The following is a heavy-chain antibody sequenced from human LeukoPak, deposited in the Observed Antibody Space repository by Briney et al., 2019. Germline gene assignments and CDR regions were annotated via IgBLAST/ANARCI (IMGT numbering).Heavy chain of an antibody. V-gene: IGHV6-1*01. Sequence: QTLSLTCAISGDSVSSNSAAWNWIRQSPSRGLEWLGRTYYRSKWYNDYAVSVKSRITINPGTSKNQFSLQLNSVTPEDTAVYYCARDGLRAAAAYYYYYYGMDVWGQGTTVTVSS. D-gene: IGHD6-13*01. CDR3: ARDGLRAAAAYYYYYYGMDV. CDR1: GDSVSSNSAA. CDR2: TYYRSKWYN. J-gene: IGHJ6*02.